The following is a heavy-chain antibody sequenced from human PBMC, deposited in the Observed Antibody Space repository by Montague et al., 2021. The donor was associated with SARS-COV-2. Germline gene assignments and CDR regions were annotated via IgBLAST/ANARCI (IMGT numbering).Heavy chain of an antibody. D-gene: IGHD6-19*01. CDR1: GGSISSYY. V-gene: IGHV4-59*01. CDR3: ARGSGWMGNAFDI. Sequence: SETLSLTRTVSGGSISSYYWSWIRQPPGKGLEWIGYIYYSGSTNYNPSLKSRATISVDTSKNQFSPKLSSVTAADTAVYYCARGSGWMGNAFDIWGQGTMVTVSS. CDR2: IYYSGST. J-gene: IGHJ3*02.